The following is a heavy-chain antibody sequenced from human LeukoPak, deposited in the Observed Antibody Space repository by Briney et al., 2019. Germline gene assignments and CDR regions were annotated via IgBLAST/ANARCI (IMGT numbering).Heavy chain of an antibody. CDR2: IYHSGST. D-gene: IGHD3-3*01. CDR1: GGSISSGGYY. Sequence: SETLSLTCTVSGGSISSGGYYWSWIRQPPGKGLEWIGYIYHSGSTYYNPSLKSRVTISVDRSKNQFSLKLSSVTAADTAVYYCARTYDFWSGYYSPSDWFDPWGQGTLVTVSS. J-gene: IGHJ5*02. V-gene: IGHV4-30-2*01. CDR3: ARTYDFWSGYYSPSDWFDP.